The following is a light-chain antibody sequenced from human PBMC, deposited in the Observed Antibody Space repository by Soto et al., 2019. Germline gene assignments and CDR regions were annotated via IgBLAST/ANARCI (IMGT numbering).Light chain of an antibody. Sequence: IVLTQSPGTLSFSPGERATLSCRASQSVSSTYLAWYQQRPGQAPRLLIYGASNRATGIPDRFSGSGSGTDFTLTISRLEPEDFAVYFCQQYGNSPLTLGGGTKVDSK. V-gene: IGKV3-20*01. CDR3: QQYGNSPLT. CDR2: GAS. J-gene: IGKJ4*01. CDR1: QSVSSTY.